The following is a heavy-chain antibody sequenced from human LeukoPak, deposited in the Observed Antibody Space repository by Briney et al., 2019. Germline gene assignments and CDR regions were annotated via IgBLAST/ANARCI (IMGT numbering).Heavy chain of an antibody. CDR1: GGSFSGYY. CDR2: INHSGST. J-gene: IGHJ4*02. Sequence: PSETLSLTCAVYGGSFSGYYWSWIRQPPGKGLEWIGEINHSGSTNYNPSLKSRVTISVDTSKNQFSLKLSSVTAADTAVYHCARARGGYSYGYHYWGQGTLVTVSS. CDR3: ARARGGYSYGYHY. V-gene: IGHV4-34*01. D-gene: IGHD5-18*01.